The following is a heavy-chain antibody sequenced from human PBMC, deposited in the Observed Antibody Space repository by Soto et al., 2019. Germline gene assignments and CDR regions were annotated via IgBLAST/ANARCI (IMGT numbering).Heavy chain of an antibody. CDR2: ISAYNGNT. CDR3: ARDVTVVVPDAISDDFYYYGMDV. J-gene: IGHJ6*02. V-gene: IGHV1-18*01. Sequence: ASVKVSCKASGYTFTSYGISWVRQAPGQGLEWMGWISAYNGNTNYAQKLQGRVTMTTDTSTSTAYMELRSLRSDDTAVYYCARDVTVVVPDAISDDFYYYGMDVWGQGTTVTVSS. CDR1: GYTFTSYG. D-gene: IGHD2-2*01.